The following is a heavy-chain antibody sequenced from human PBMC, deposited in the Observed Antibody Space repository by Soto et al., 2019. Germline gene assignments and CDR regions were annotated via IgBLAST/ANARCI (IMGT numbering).Heavy chain of an antibody. CDR2: IGGDGYNP. CDR3: AKEERITIFGVVYY. J-gene: IGHJ4*02. CDR1: GFTFSDHA. V-gene: IGHV3-23*01. D-gene: IGHD3-3*01. Sequence: GGSLRLSCAASGFTFSDHAMSWVRQAPGKGLEWVSVIGGDGYNPYYADSVKGRFTVSRDNSKNTLYLQMNSLRAEDTAVYYCAKEERITIFGVVYYWGQGTLVTVSS.